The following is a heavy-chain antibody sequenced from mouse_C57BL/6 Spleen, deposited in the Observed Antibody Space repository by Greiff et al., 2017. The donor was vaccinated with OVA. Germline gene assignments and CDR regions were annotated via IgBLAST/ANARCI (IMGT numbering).Heavy chain of an antibody. CDR1: GYTFTSYW. CDR3: ARIVTNFDY. J-gene: IGHJ2*01. D-gene: IGHD2-5*01. V-gene: IGHV1-55*01. CDR2: IYPGSGST. Sequence: VKLVESGAELVKPGASVKMSCKASGYTFTSYWITWVKQRPGQGLEWIGDIYPGSGSTNYNEKFKSKATLTVDTSSSTAYMQLSSLTSEDSAVYYCARIVTNFDYWGQGTTLTVSS.